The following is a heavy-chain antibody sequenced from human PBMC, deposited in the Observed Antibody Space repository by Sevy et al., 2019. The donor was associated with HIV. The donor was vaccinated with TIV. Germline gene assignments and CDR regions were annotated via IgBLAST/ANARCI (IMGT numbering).Heavy chain of an antibody. J-gene: IGHJ4*02. V-gene: IGHV3-21*01. CDR3: ARGENWNYAEY. D-gene: IGHD1-7*01. CDR2: ISGLSNYI. Sequence: GGSLRLSCAASGFTFNSYSINWVRQASGKGLEWVSYISGLSNYIYYADSLKGRFTISRDNAKDSVYLQMNSLRVEDTAVYYCARGENWNYAEYWGQGILVTVSS. CDR1: GFTFNSYS.